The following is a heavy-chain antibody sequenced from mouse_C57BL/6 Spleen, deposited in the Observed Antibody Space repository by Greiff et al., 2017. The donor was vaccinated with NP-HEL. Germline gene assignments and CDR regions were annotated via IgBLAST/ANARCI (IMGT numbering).Heavy chain of an antibody. CDR3: ARRLGDY. V-gene: IGHV1-50*01. CDR1: GYTFTSYW. CDR2: IDPSDSDT. J-gene: IGHJ2*01. D-gene: IGHD4-1*01. Sequence: VQLQQSGAELVKPGASVKLSCKASGYTFTSYWMQWVKQRPGQGLEWIGEIDPSDSDTNYNQKFKGKATLTVDTSSSTAYMQLSSLTSEDSAVYYCARRLGDYWGQGTTLTVSS.